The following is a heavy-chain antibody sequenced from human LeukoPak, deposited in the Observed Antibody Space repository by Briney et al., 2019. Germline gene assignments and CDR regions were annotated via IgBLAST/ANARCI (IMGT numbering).Heavy chain of an antibody. CDR3: VRVAVARYADY. V-gene: IGHV3-21*01. CDR1: GFTFSSYS. D-gene: IGHD6-19*01. CDR2: ISGTSDYV. J-gene: IGHJ4*02. Sequence: GGSLRLSCAASGFTFSSYSINWGRQAPGKGLEWVSSISGTSDYVFHADSVKGRFTIYRDKPKNLVYLQMNSLRGEDTAVYYCVRVAVARYADYWGQGTLVTVSS.